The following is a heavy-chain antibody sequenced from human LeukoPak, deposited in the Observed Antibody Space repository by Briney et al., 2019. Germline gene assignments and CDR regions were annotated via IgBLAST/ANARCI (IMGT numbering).Heavy chain of an antibody. CDR3: ARFTPQGYGWGGYNRFDP. CDR2: MNPNSGNT. V-gene: IGHV1-8*03. CDR1: GYTFTSYD. Sequence: GASVKVSCKASGYTFTSYDINWVRQATGQGLEWMGWMNPNSGNTGYAQKFQGRVTITRNTSISTAYMELSSLRSEDTAVYYCARFTPQGYGWGGYNRFDPWGQGTLVTVSS. D-gene: IGHD3-16*01. J-gene: IGHJ5*02.